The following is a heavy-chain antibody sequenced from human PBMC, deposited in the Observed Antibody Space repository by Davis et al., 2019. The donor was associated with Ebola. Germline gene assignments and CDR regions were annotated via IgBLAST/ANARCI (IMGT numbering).Heavy chain of an antibody. D-gene: IGHD1-1*01. CDR3: ARGFSWNLDY. J-gene: IGHJ4*02. CDR1: GFTFSRYS. CDR2: ISSSSSSI. Sequence: GESLKISCPASGFTFSRYSMNWVRQTPEKGLEWVASISSSSSSIYYADSVKGRFTLSRDNANNSLSLQLSSLRAEDTAVYYCARGFSWNLDYWGQGTPVIVSS. V-gene: IGHV3-21*01.